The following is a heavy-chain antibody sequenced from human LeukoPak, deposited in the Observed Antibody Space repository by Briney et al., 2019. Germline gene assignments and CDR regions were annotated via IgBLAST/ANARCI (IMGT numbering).Heavy chain of an antibody. V-gene: IGHV3-23*01. CDR2: ISGSGDNT. J-gene: IGHJ2*01. CDR3: TKANTAVAAFGYFDL. CDR1: GFTFSTYA. Sequence: GGSLRLSCAVSGFTFSTYAMSWVRQAPGKGLEWVSVISGSGDNTYYADSVKGRFTISRDNSRNTLHLQMNSLRADDTAVYYCTKANTAVAAFGYFDLWGRGTLVTVSS. D-gene: IGHD6-19*01.